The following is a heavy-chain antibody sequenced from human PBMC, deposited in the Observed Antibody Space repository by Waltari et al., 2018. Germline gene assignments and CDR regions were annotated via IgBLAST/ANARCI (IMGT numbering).Heavy chain of an antibody. D-gene: IGHD3-3*01. J-gene: IGHJ4*02. CDR3: ARMAYYDFWSGFGDY. Sequence: QLQLQESGPGLVKPSETLSLTCTVSGGSISSSSYYWGWIRQPPGKGLEWIGSIYYSGRTYYNPSLKSRVTISVDTSKNQFSLKLSSVTAADTAVYYCARMAYYDFWSGFGDYWGQGTLVTVSS. CDR2: IYYSGRT. V-gene: IGHV4-39*01. CDR1: GGSISSSSYY.